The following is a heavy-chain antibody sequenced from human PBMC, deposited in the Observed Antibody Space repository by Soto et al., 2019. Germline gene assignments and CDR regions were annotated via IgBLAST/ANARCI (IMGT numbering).Heavy chain of an antibody. Sequence: QITLKESGPTLVKPTQTLTLTCTFSGFSLSTSGVGVGWIRQPPGEALELLALIYWDDDKRYSPSLKSRLTTTKDTSKNQVVLKMTNMDPVDTATYYCAHMWYSSSPDAFDIWGQGTMVTVSS. CDR3: AHMWYSSSPDAFDI. D-gene: IGHD6-13*01. CDR1: GFSLSTSGVG. J-gene: IGHJ3*02. CDR2: IYWDDDK. V-gene: IGHV2-5*02.